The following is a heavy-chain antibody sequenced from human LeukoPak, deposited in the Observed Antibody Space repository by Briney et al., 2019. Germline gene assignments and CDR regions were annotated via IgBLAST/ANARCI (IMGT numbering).Heavy chain of an antibody. Sequence: NPSETLSLTCTVSGGSISSYYWSWIRQPPGKGLEWIGYIYYSGSTNYNPSLKSRVTISVDTSKNQFSLKLSSVTAADTAVYYCARVSPIGESPYYYYYMDVWGKGTTVTISS. D-gene: IGHD3-10*01. CDR2: IYYSGST. J-gene: IGHJ6*03. V-gene: IGHV4-59*01. CDR1: GGSISSYY. CDR3: ARVSPIGESPYYYYYMDV.